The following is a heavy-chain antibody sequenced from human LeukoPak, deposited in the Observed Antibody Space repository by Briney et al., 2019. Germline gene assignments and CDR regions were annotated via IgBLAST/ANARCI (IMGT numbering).Heavy chain of an antibody. V-gene: IGHV3-23*01. CDR3: AKGEILSTDYYYMGV. CDR1: GFTFSSYA. D-gene: IGHD5/OR15-5a*01. J-gene: IGHJ6*03. Sequence: GGSLRLSCAASGFTFSSYAMSCVRQSPGKGLEGVSAISGSGGSTYYADSVKGRCTISRDNSKNTLYLQMNSLRAEDTVVYYCAKGEILSTDYYYMGVWGKGTTVTVSS. CDR2: ISGSGGST.